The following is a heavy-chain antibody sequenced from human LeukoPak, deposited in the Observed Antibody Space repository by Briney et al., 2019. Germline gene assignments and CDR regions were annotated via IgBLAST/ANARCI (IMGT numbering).Heavy chain of an antibody. V-gene: IGHV4-4*02. Sequence: SETLSLTCTVSGGSISSSNWWSWVRQPPGKGLEWIGEIYHSGSTNYNPSLKSRVTISVDKSKNQFSLKLSSVTAADTAVYYCARPLSMVRGVYLNWGQGTLVTVSS. J-gene: IGHJ4*02. CDR1: GGSISSSNW. CDR2: IYHSGST. CDR3: ARPLSMVRGVYLN. D-gene: IGHD3-10*01.